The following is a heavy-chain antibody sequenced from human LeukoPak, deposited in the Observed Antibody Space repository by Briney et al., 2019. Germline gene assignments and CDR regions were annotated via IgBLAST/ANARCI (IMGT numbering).Heavy chain of an antibody. CDR3: TSTMGPYFDS. CDR2: IRGKTNSYAT. D-gene: IGHD2-8*01. J-gene: IGHJ4*02. CDR1: GFTFSDAS. Sequence: GGSLRLSCAASGFTFSDASMHWVRQASGKGLEWVGRIRGKTNSYATAYAASVKGRFTVSRDDSKNTAYLQMDSLKTEDTAVYYCTSTMGPYFDSWGQGTLVTVSS. V-gene: IGHV3-73*01.